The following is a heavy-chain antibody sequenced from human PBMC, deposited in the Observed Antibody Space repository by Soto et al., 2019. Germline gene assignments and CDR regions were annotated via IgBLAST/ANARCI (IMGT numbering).Heavy chain of an antibody. CDR3: ARIVVAGTGDAFDI. CDR2: INHSGST. Sequence: PSETLSLTCAVYGGSFSGYYWSWIRQPPGKGLEWIGEINHSGSTNYNPSLKSRATISVDTSKNQFSLKLSSVTAADTAVYYCARIVVAGTGDAFDIWGQGTMVTVSS. V-gene: IGHV4-34*01. J-gene: IGHJ3*02. CDR1: GGSFSGYY. D-gene: IGHD6-19*01.